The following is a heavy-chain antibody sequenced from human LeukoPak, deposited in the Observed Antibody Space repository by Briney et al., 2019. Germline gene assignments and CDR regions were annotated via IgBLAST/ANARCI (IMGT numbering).Heavy chain of an antibody. CDR1: GFTFSSYS. Sequence: PGGSLRLSCAASGFTFSSYSMNWVRQAPGKGLEWVSSISSSSSYIYYADSVKGRFTISRDNAKNSLYLQMNSLRAEDTAVYYCARDVPSPGGQSNYWGQGTLVTVSS. D-gene: IGHD1-26*01. V-gene: IGHV3-21*01. CDR2: ISSSSSYI. CDR3: ARDVPSPGGQSNY. J-gene: IGHJ4*02.